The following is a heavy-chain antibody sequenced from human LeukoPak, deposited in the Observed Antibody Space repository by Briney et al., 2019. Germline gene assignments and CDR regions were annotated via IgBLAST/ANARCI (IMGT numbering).Heavy chain of an antibody. D-gene: IGHD4-23*01. V-gene: IGHV1-46*01. CDR3: AAAKFGGNSYFDY. J-gene: IGHJ4*02. CDR2: VNPSGGST. Sequence: ASVRVSCKASGYTFTSYFIHWVRQAPGQGLEWMGIVNPSGGSTNYAQKFQGRVTMTRDTSTSTVYMELSSLRSEDTAVYYCAAAKFGGNSYFDYWGQGTLVTVSS. CDR1: GYTFTSYF.